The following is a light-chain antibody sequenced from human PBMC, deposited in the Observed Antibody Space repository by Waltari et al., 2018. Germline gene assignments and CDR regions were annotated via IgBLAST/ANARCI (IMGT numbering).Light chain of an antibody. J-gene: IGLJ2*01. CDR3: ATWGDSLV. Sequence: QSVLAQPPSVTGSPGQRVTISCSGSSSDIGSPHVYWYQQVAGAAPRLLIYRNTQRPSGAPDRFSGSRSGTSASLDISGLRSEDEAVYYCATWGDSLVFGGGTKLTVL. CDR2: RNT. V-gene: IGLV1-47*01. CDR1: SSDIGSPH.